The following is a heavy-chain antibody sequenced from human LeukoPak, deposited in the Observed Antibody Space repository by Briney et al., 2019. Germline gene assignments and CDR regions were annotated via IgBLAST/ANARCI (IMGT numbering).Heavy chain of an antibody. D-gene: IGHD2-15*01. CDR2: MNPNSGNT. CDR1: GYTFTSYD. V-gene: IGHV1-8*01. CDR3: ARGYCSGGSCFYDALDI. J-gene: IGHJ3*02. Sequence: ASVKVSCKASGYTFTSYDINWVRQATGQGLEWMGWMNPNSGNTGYAQKFQGRVTMTRNTSISTAYMELSSLRSEDTAVYYCARGYCSGGSCFYDALDIWGQGTMVTVSS.